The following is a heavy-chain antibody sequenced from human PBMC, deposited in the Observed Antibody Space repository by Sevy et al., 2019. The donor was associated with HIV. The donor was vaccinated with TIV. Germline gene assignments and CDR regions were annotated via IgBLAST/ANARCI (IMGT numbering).Heavy chain of an antibody. CDR1: GFTVSSNY. CDR2: IYSGGST. J-gene: IGHJ4*02. V-gene: IGHV3-53*01. CDR3: ARVLRIDCSGGSCYPFDY. D-gene: IGHD2-15*01. Sequence: GGSLRLSCAASGFTVSSNYMSWVRQAPGKGLEWVSVIYSGGSTYYADSVKGRFTISRDNSKNTLYLQMNSLRAGDTAVYYCARVLRIDCSGGSCYPFDYWGQGTLVTVSS.